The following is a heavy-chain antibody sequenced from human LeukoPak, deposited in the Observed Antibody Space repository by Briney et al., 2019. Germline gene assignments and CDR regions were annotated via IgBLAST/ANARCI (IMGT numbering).Heavy chain of an antibody. Sequence: PGESLKISCKGSGYSFTSYWIGWVRQMPGKGLEWMGIIYPGDSDTRYSPSFQGQVTISADKSISTAYLQWSSLKASDTAMYYCARAYCSSTSCSAFDYWGQGTLVTVSS. CDR2: IYPGDSDT. J-gene: IGHJ4*02. D-gene: IGHD2-2*01. CDR1: GYSFTSYW. CDR3: ARAYCSSTSCSAFDY. V-gene: IGHV5-51*01.